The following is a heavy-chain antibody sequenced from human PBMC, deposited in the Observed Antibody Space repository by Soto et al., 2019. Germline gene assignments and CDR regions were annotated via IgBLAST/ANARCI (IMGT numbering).Heavy chain of an antibody. V-gene: IGHV1-69*02. J-gene: IGHJ5*02. CDR1: GGTFSSYT. D-gene: IGHD3-22*01. CDR3: ARNYYDSSGYPNWFDP. Sequence: SVKVSCKASGGTFSSYTISWVRQAPGQGLEWMGRIIPILGIANYAQKFQGRVTITADKSTSTAYMELSSLRSEDTAVYYCARNYYDSSGYPNWFDPWGQGTLVTVSS. CDR2: IIPILGIA.